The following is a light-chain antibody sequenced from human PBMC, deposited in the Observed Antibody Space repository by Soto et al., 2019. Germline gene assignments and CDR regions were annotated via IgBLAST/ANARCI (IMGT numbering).Light chain of an antibody. V-gene: IGKV3-15*01. Sequence: EIVLTQSPGTLSVSPGERVTLSCRTSQSVRSHLAWYRQRPGQAPSLVIYDASSRATGVPARFSGSGSGTEFVLTIGSLQSEDFAVYYCQQYETWPFTCGGGTKVDI. CDR2: DAS. CDR3: QQYETWPFT. J-gene: IGKJ4*01. CDR1: QSVRSH.